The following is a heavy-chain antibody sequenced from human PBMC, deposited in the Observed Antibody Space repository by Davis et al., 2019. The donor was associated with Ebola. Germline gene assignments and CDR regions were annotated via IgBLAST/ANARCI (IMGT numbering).Heavy chain of an antibody. Sequence: MPSETLSLTCAVSGYSISSNYWWGWIRQPPGKGLEWIGCISYSGSTYYNPSLKSRVTMSVDTSKSQFSLKLSSVTAVDTAVYYCARMGTGSYFDYYYGMDVWGQGTTVTVSS. CDR3: ARMGTGSYFDYYYGMDV. V-gene: IGHV4-28*01. CDR2: ISYSGST. CDR1: GYSISSNYW. J-gene: IGHJ6*02. D-gene: IGHD1-26*01.